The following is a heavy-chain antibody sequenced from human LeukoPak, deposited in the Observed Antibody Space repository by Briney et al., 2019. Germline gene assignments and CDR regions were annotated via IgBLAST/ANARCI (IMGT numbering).Heavy chain of an antibody. J-gene: IGHJ4*02. CDR3: ASSVGLRFLRYYFDY. V-gene: IGHV1-2*06. Sequence: AASVKVSCKASGYTFTGYYMHWVRQAPGQGLEWMGRINPNSGGTNYAQKFQGRVTMTRDTSISTAYMELSSLRSEDTAVYYCASSVGLRFLRYYFDYWGQGTLVTVSS. CDR2: INPNSGGT. CDR1: GYTFTGYY. D-gene: IGHD3-3*01.